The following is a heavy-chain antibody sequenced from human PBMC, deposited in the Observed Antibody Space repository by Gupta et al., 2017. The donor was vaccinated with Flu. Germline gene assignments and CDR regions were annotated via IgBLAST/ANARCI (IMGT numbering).Heavy chain of an antibody. J-gene: IGHJ6*02. Sequence: EVQLVQSGAEVKKPGESLKISCKGSGYSFTSYWIGWVRQMPGKGLEWMGIIYPGDSDTRYSPSFQGQVTISADKSISTAYLQWSSLKASDTAMYYCARDRVDTVTNYGMDVWGQGTTVTVSS. D-gene: IGHD4-17*01. CDR3: ARDRVDTVTNYGMDV. V-gene: IGHV5-51*01. CDR1: GYSFTSYW. CDR2: IYPGDSDT.